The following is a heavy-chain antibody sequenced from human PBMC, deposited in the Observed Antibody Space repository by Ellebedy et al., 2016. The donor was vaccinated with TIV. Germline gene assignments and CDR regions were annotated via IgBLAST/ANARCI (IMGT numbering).Heavy chain of an antibody. V-gene: IGHV3-23*01. CDR3: AKRWYYDSIPPDY. CDR2: ISTSGGST. Sequence: PGGSLRLSCVASGFTFSNYAMSWVRQAPGKGLEWVSSISTSGGSTDFADSVKGRFTISRDNSKNTLYLQMNSLKAEDTAVYYCAKRWYYDSIPPDYWGQGTLVTVSS. D-gene: IGHD3-22*01. J-gene: IGHJ4*02. CDR1: GFTFSNYA.